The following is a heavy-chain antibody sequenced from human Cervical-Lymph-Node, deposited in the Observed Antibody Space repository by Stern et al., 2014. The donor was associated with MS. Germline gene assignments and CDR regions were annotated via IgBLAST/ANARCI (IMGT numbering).Heavy chain of an antibody. CDR2: INHSGTT. V-gene: IGHV4-34*01. J-gene: IGHJ3*02. Sequence: QVQLQQWGAGLLKPSETLSLTCAVYGGSFTGHFWSWIRQPPGKGLEWIGEINHSGTTNYNPSLKSRVTISVDTSKNQFSLKLSSVTAADTAFYYCARGGDYGVFDIWGQGTMVTVSS. CDR3: ARGGDYGVFDI. D-gene: IGHD4-17*01. CDR1: GGSFTGHF.